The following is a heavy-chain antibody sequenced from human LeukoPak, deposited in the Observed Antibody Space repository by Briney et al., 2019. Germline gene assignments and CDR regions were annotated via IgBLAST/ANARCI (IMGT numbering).Heavy chain of an antibody. J-gene: IGHJ4*02. CDR2: IYTSGST. Sequence: SQTLSLTCTVSGGSISSGSYYWSWIRQPAGKGLEWIGRIYTSGSTNYNPSLKSRVTISVDTSKNQFSLKLSSVTAADTAVYYCARDQGYGDYDPDYWGQGTLVTVSS. D-gene: IGHD4-17*01. CDR3: ARDQGYGDYDPDY. V-gene: IGHV4-61*02. CDR1: GGSISSGSYY.